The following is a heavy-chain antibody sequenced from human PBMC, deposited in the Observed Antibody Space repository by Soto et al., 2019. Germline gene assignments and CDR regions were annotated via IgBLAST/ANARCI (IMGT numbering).Heavy chain of an antibody. CDR2: IYYGGST. D-gene: IGHD2-21*02. V-gene: IGHV4-39*01. Sequence: QLQLQESGPGLVKPSETLSLTCTVSGVSVTSGSYYWGWIRQPPGTGLEWIGYIYYGGSTYYNASVKSRVTISVDASKNQFSLKLSSVTAADTAVYYCARRVVVTAKIDYWGQGTLVTVSS. J-gene: IGHJ4*02. CDR3: ARRVVVTAKIDY. CDR1: GVSVTSGSYY.